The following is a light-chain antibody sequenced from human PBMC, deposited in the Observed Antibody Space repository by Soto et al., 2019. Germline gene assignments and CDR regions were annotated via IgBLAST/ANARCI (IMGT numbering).Light chain of an antibody. J-gene: IGLJ3*02. Sequence: QPVLTQSPSASASLGASVKLTCTLSSGHSSYAIAWHQQQPEKGPRYLMKLNSDGSHNKGDGIPDRFSGSSSGAERYLTISSLQSEDEADYYCQTWDNGILFGGGTKLTVL. CDR1: SGHSSYA. V-gene: IGLV4-69*01. CDR2: LNSDGSH. CDR3: QTWDNGIL.